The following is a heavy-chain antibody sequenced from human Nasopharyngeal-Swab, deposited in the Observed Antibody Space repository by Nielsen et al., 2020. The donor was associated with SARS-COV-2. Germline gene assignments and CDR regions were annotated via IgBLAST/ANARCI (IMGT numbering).Heavy chain of an antibody. D-gene: IGHD2-15*01. J-gene: IGHJ4*02. V-gene: IGHV3-30*03. Sequence: GESLKISCVASRFTFSRWPMHWVRQAPGKGLEWVTVISSDRSDKQYVDSVKGRFTISRDNSKNTLYLQVKSLRADDTGVYYCASLRADTPDFAYLGQGTLVTVSS. CDR1: RFTFSRWP. CDR2: ISSDRSDK. CDR3: ASLRADTPDFAY.